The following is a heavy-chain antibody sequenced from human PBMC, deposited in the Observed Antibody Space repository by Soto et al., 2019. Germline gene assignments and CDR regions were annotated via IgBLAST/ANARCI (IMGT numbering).Heavy chain of an antibody. CDR3: AKDVGPFTRNSLDY. CDR2: ISWNSGSR. V-gene: IGHV3-9*01. CDR1: GITFDDYA. J-gene: IGHJ4*02. Sequence: EVQLVESGGGLVQPGRSLRLSCVASGITFDDYAMHWVRQAPGKGLEWVSGISWNSGSRDYADSVKGRFTISRDNAKNSLYLQTNSLRAEDTALYYCAKDVGPFTRNSLDYWGQGTMVTVSS. D-gene: IGHD4-4*01.